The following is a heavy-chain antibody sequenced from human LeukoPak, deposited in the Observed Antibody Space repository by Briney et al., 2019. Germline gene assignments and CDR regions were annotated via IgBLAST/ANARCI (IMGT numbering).Heavy chain of an antibody. CDR3: VNYYDSSDYQQPNHFDY. D-gene: IGHD3-22*01. V-gene: IGHV4-38-2*02. J-gene: IGHJ4*02. CDR2: IYHGGRT. Sequence: SETLSLTCTVSGYSISSGYYWGWIRQTPGKGLEWIGYIYHGGRTDYNPSLKSRVTISVDTSKNQFSLKLSSVTAADTAVYYCVNYYDSSDYQQPNHFDYWGQGTLVTVSS. CDR1: GYSISSGYY.